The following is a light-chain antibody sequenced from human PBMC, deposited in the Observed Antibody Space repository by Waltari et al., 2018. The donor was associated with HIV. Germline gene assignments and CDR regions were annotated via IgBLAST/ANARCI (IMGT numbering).Light chain of an antibody. CDR3: CSYAGTYTYV. V-gene: IGLV2-11*01. CDR1: ISAIGYFYY. Sequence: QSALTQPRSVSGSPERSVTSSCTGTISAIGYFYYVSLYQQYPGKAPKVIFYEGSQRPSGVPDCLTASTSGIAASLTTSGLQDEDEAYYYCCSYAGTYTYVFGTGTTVTVL. CDR2: EGS. J-gene: IGLJ1*01.